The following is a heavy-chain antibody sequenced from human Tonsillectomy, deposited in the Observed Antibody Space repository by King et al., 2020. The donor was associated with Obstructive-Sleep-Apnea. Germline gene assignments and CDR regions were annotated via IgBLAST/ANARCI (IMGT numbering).Heavy chain of an antibody. CDR2: IYYSGST. D-gene: IGHD3-9*01. Sequence: QLQESGPGLVKPSQTLSLTCTVSGGSISSGGYYWSWIRQHPGKGLEWIGYIYYSGSTYYNPSLMSRVTISVDTSKNQFSLKLSSVTAADTAVYYCASNIYDILTGYSPDAFDIWGQGTMVTVSS. CDR3: ASNIYDILTGYSPDAFDI. J-gene: IGHJ3*02. CDR1: GGSISSGGYY. V-gene: IGHV4-31*03.